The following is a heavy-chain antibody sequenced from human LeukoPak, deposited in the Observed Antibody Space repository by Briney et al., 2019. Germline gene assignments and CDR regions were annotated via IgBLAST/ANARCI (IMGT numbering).Heavy chain of an antibody. Sequence: PGGSLRLSCAASGFTVSSNYMSWVRQAPGKGLKWVSVIYSGGSTYYADSVKGRFTISRHNSKNTLYLQMNSLRAEDTAVYYCARVSPSYYYYGMDVWGQGSTVTDSS. CDR2: IYSGGST. J-gene: IGHJ6*02. V-gene: IGHV3-53*04. CDR3: ARVSPSYYYYGMDV. CDR1: GFTVSSNY.